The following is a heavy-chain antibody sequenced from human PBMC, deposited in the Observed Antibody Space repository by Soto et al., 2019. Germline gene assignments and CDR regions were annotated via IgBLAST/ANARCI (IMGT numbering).Heavy chain of an antibody. CDR2: IYYSGTT. J-gene: IGHJ4*02. D-gene: IGHD3-10*01. CDR3: ARESYYGSGATVVAY. CDR1: GGSISGYY. V-gene: IGHV4-59*01. Sequence: SETLSLTCTVSGGSISGYYWSWIRQPPGKGLEWIGYIYYSGTTSYNPSLNSRVTMSVDTSKNQFSLKVNSVTAADTAVYYCARESYYGSGATVVAYWGQGTLITVSS.